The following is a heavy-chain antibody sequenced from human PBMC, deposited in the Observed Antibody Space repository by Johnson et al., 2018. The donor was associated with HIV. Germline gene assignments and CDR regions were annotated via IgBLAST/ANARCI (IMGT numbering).Heavy chain of an antibody. CDR1: GFTFSSYA. J-gene: IGHJ3*02. CDR3: ARDKANWGPSRDVGAFDI. V-gene: IGHV3-30*04. D-gene: IGHD7-27*01. Sequence: QVQLVESGGGLVQPGGSLRLSCAASGFTFSSYAMHWVRQAPGKGLEWVAVISYDGSNKYYADSVKGRFTISRDNSKNTLYLQMNSLRAEDTAVYYCARDKANWGPSRDVGAFDIWGQGTMVTVSS. CDR2: ISYDGSNK.